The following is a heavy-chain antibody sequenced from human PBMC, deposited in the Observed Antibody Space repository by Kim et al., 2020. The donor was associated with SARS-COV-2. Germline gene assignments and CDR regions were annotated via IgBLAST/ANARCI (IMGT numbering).Heavy chain of an antibody. CDR1: GYTFNNYG. J-gene: IGHJ4*02. V-gene: IGHV1-18*01. CDR2: IRAYNGST. CDR3: ARLLHSGYDWDLLFDS. Sequence: ASVNVSCKASGYTFNNYGIVWVRQAPGQGLEWVGWIRAYNGSTKYAKRLQGRVTMTTDTSTSTTNLELRSLRSDDTAVYYCARLLHSGYDWDLLFDSWGQGTLVTVSS. D-gene: IGHD5-12*01.